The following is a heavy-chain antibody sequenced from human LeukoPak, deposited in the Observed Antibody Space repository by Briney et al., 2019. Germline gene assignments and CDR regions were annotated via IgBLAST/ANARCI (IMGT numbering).Heavy chain of an antibody. Sequence: GGSLRLSCEASGFAFSFFAMSWVRQAPGKGLEWVSSISSSSSYIYYADSVKGRFTISRDNSKNTLSLQMNSLRVEDTALYYCARGKRGFIYGSDFWGQGTLVTVSS. V-gene: IGHV3-21*01. CDR3: ARGKRGFIYGSDF. D-gene: IGHD5-18*01. CDR2: ISSSSSYI. CDR1: GFAFSFFA. J-gene: IGHJ4*02.